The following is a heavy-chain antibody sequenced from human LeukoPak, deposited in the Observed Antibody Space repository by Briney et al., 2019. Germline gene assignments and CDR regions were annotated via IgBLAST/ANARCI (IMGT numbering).Heavy chain of an antibody. CDR3: AKDSAKKYDDY. J-gene: IGHJ4*02. Sequence: GGTLRLSCAASGFTFSSYGMSWVRQAPGKGLEWVSAISGSGGSTYYADSVKGRFTISRDNSKNTLFLQMNSLRAEDTAVYYCAKDSAKKYDDYWGQGTLVTVSS. D-gene: IGHD2/OR15-2a*01. CDR1: GFTFSSYG. V-gene: IGHV3-23*01. CDR2: ISGSGGST.